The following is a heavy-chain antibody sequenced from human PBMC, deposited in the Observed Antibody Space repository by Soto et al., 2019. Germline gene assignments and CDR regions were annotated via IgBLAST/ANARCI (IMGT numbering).Heavy chain of an antibody. V-gene: IGHV5-51*01. CDR1: GCYFPSYW. CDR2: FYPGDSDT. J-gene: IGHJ4*02. Sequence: GESLQISCKGAGCYFPSYWVGWLRQMPGKGLEWMGIFYPGDSDTRYSPSFQGQVTISADRSISTAYLQWSSLKPSDTAMYYYARQGNGAEGFDYWGQGTLVTVSS. CDR3: ARQGNGAEGFDY. D-gene: IGHD4-17*01.